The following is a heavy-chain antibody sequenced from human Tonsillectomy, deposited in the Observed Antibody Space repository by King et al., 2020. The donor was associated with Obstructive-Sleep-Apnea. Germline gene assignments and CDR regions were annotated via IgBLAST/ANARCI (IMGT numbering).Heavy chain of an antibody. V-gene: IGHV4-59*01. D-gene: IGHD3-9*01. J-gene: IGHJ6*02. CDR3: ARDLGFLTGYYDYYGMDV. CDR1: GGSISSYY. CDR2: IYYSGST. Sequence: QLQESGPGLVKPSETLSLTCTVSGGSISSYYWSWIRQPPGKGLEWIGYIYYSGSTNYNHSLKSRVTISVDTSKNQFSLKLSSVTAADTAVYYCARDLGFLTGYYDYYGMDVWGQGTTVTVSS.